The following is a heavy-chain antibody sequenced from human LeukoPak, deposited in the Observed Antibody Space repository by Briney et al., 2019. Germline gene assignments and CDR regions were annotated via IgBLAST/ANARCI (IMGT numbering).Heavy chain of an antibody. D-gene: IGHD3-10*01. CDR3: AKGSYYYYYMDV. Sequence: GSLRLSCAASGFTFSSYGMSWVRQAPGKGLEWVSAISGSGGSTYYADSVKGRFTISRDNSKNTLYLQMNSLRAEDTAVYYCAKGSYYYYYMDVWGRGTTVTISS. V-gene: IGHV3-23*01. CDR2: ISGSGGST. J-gene: IGHJ6*03. CDR1: GFTFSSYG.